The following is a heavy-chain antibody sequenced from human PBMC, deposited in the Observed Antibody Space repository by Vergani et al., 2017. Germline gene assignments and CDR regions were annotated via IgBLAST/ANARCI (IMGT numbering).Heavy chain of an antibody. CDR3: ARAPYSSWVYDFDY. CDR1: GGSISSGSYY. D-gene: IGHD6-6*01. Sequence: QVQLQESGPGLVKPSQTLSLTCTVSGGSISSGSYYWSWIRQPAGKGLEWIGRIYTSGSTNYNPSLKSRVTISVDTSKNQFSLKLSSVTAADTAVYYCARAPYSSWVYDFDYWGQGTLVTVSS. J-gene: IGHJ4*02. V-gene: IGHV4-61*02. CDR2: IYTSGST.